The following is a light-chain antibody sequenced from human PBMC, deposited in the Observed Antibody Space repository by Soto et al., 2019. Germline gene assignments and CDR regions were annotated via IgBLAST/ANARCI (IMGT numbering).Light chain of an antibody. CDR3: QQYNSYRT. CDR2: DAS. CDR1: QSISSW. V-gene: IGKV1-5*01. Sequence: DIQMTQSPSTLSASVGDRVTITCRASQSISSWLAWYQQKPGKAPKLLIYDASSLESGVPSRFSGSGSGTEFTLTISSLQPDDFANYYCQQYNSYRTLGQGTTVDIK. J-gene: IGKJ1*01.